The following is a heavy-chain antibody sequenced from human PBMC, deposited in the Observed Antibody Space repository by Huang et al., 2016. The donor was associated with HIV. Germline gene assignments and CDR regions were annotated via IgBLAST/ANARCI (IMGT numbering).Heavy chain of an antibody. CDR1: GGSLHGYY. CDR2: VNHGGSN. D-gene: IGHD6-19*01. Sequence: QVQLYQWGAGPLRPSETLSLTCGVSGGSLHGYYWNWLRQSPGRGVEWIGEVNHGGSNKSNPSLKSLVTISVDTSKIQFSLNLTSVTATDTADYYCATSRSGSGWFLDIWGRGTLVSVS. CDR3: ATSRSGSGWFLDI. J-gene: IGHJ2*01. V-gene: IGHV4-34*01.